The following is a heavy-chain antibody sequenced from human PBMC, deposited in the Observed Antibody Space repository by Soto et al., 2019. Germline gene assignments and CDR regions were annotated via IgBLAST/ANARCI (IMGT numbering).Heavy chain of an antibody. D-gene: IGHD3-10*01. V-gene: IGHV4-4*07. Sequence: SETLSLTCTVSGGSISSYYWSWIRQPAGKGLEWIGRIYTSGSTNYNPSLKSRVTMSVDTSKNQFSLMLSSVTAADTAVYYCAREGCITMVRGVIPVYYYGIDVWGQGTTVTVSS. CDR3: AREGCITMVRGVIPVYYYGIDV. CDR1: GGSISSYY. J-gene: IGHJ6*02. CDR2: IYTSGST.